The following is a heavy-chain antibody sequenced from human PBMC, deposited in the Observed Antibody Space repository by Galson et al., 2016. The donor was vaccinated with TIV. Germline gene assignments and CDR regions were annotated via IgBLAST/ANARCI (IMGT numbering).Heavy chain of an antibody. CDR1: GGAFSGDS. V-gene: IGHV4-34*01. Sequence: ETLSLTCAVYGGAFSGDSWSWIRQPPGKGLEWIGEISRSGRTSHKPSLKSRVTISLDRPKNQFSLRLTSVTAADTAVYYCARGRKTRGRFFDWFVGLDHWGQGALVTVSS. J-gene: IGHJ4*02. CDR3: ARGRKTRGRFFDWFVGLDH. CDR2: ISRSGRT. D-gene: IGHD3-9*01.